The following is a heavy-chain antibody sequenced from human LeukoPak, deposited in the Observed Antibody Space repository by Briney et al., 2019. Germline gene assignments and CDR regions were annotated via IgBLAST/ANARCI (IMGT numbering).Heavy chain of an antibody. CDR1: GFVFSASY. V-gene: IGHV3-7*01. CDR3: VRGGTYWTVS. Sequence: GALRLSCAASGFVFSASYMSWVRKAPGKGLEWVATIKPDGSEKYHVDSVSGRFTISRDNTNDSLFLQMNSLRVDDTAAYYCVRGGTYWTVSWGQGTLVTVSS. J-gene: IGHJ5*01. CDR2: IKPDGSEK.